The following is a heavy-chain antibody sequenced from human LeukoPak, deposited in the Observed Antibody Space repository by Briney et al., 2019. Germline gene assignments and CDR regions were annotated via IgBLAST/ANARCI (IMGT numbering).Heavy chain of an antibody. V-gene: IGHV4-31*03. Sequence: SETLSLTCTVSGVSISSGGYYWSWIRQHPGKGLEWIGYIYYSGSTYYNPSLKSRVTISVDTSKNQFSLKLSSVTAADTAVYYCARAPEWTYYFDYWGQGTLVTVSS. CDR1: GVSISSGGYY. CDR3: ARAPEWTYYFDY. J-gene: IGHJ4*02. CDR2: IYYSGST. D-gene: IGHD3-3*01.